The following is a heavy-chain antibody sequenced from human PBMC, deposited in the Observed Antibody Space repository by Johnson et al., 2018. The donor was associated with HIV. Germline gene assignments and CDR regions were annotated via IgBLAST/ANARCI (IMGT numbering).Heavy chain of an antibody. CDR3: ARDRVGATAFDI. V-gene: IGHV3-66*01. J-gene: IGHJ3*02. D-gene: IGHD1-26*01. Sequence: EKLVESGGGLVQPGGSLRLSCAASGFTVNSNYINWVRQAPGKGLECVSGIYSGGRTYYAESVKGRFTISRDNSKNTLYLQMNSLRAEDTAVYYCARDRVGATAFDIWGQGTMVTVSS. CDR2: IYSGGRT. CDR1: GFTVNSNY.